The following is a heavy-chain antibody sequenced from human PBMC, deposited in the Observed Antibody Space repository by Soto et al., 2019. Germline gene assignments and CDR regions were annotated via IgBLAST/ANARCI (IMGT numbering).Heavy chain of an antibody. CDR1: GGTFSSYA. V-gene: IGHV1-69*06. CDR2: IIPIFGTA. CDR3: ARGESGAFDI. Sequence: SVKVSCKASGGTFSSYAISWVRQAPGQGLEWMGGIIPIFGTANYAQKFQGRVTITADKSTSTAYLELRSLRSDDTAVYYCARGESGAFDIWGQGTMVTV. D-gene: IGHD3-10*01. J-gene: IGHJ3*02.